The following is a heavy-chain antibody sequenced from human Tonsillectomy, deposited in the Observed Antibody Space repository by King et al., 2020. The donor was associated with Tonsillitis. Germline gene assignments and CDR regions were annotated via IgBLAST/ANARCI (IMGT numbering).Heavy chain of an antibody. D-gene: IGHD4-23*01. V-gene: IGHV5-51*01. Sequence: QLVQSGAEVKKPGESLKISCKGSGYSFTSYWIGWVRQMPGKGLEWMGIIYPGDSDTRYSPSFQGQVTISVAKSISTAYMQWSSLKASDTAIYYCARHGTDYGGNTPGEYWGQGTLVTVSS. CDR3: ARHGTDYGGNTPGEY. J-gene: IGHJ4*02. CDR2: IYPGDSDT. CDR1: GYSFTSYW.